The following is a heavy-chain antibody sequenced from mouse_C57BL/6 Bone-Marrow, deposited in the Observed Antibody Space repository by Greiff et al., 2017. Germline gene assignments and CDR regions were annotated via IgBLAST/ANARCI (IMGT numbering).Heavy chain of an antibody. J-gene: IGHJ1*03. Sequence: VQLKESVAELVRPGASVKLSCTASGFNIKNTYMHLVKQRPEQGLEWIGRIDPANGNTKYAPKFQGKATITADTSSNTAYLQLSSLTSEDTAIYYCARIGSSKGYFDVWGTGTTVTVSS. D-gene: IGHD1-1*01. CDR1: GFNIKNTY. CDR3: ARIGSSKGYFDV. V-gene: IGHV14-3*01. CDR2: IDPANGNT.